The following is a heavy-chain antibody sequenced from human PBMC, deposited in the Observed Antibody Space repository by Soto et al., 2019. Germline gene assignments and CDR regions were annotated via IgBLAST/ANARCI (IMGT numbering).Heavy chain of an antibody. Sequence: SETLSLTCTVSGASIRSYYWSWIRQPPGKGLEWVGFIYYSGSTNXXPSLKSRVXISVDTSKNQFXLRVSXFTSAGTAVYYCARDQNGSPQFDYWGQGTLVTVSS. J-gene: IGHJ4*02. D-gene: IGHD1-26*01. CDR2: IYYSGST. CDR3: ARDQNGSPQFDY. V-gene: IGHV4-59*01. CDR1: GASIRSYY.